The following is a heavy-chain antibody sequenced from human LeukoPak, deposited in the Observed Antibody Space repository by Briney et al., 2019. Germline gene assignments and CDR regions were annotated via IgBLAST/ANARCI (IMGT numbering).Heavy chain of an antibody. CDR1: GFTFSTYG. Sequence: GGSLRLSCAASGFTFSTYGMHWVRQAPGKGLEWVAFIRYDGSNQYYADSVKGRFTISRDNSKNTLYLQMNSLRAEDTAVYYCAREVLAALDYWGQGTLVTVSS. CDR3: AREVLAALDY. CDR2: IRYDGSNQ. D-gene: IGHD6-6*01. J-gene: IGHJ4*02. V-gene: IGHV3-30*02.